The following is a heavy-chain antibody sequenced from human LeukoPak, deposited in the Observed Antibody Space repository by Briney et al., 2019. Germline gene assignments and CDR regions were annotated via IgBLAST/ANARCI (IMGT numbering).Heavy chain of an antibody. Sequence: HPRGSLRLSCAASGFTLSSYAMSWVRQAPGKGLEWVSAISGSGGSTYYADSVKGRFTISRDNSKNTLYLQMNSLRAEDTAVYYCAKEVDMITFAGVIVRHHDYWGQGTLVTVSS. CDR3: AKEVDMITFAGVIVRHHDY. D-gene: IGHD3-16*02. CDR2: ISGSGGST. CDR1: GFTLSSYA. V-gene: IGHV3-23*01. J-gene: IGHJ4*02.